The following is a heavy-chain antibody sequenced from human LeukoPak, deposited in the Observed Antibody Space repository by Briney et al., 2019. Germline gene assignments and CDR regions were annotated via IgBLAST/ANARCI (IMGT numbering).Heavy chain of an antibody. V-gene: IGHV4-31*02. CDR3: ARVIVTSIKGARWFDP. D-gene: IGHD5-12*01. CDR1: GGSISSGGYY. J-gene: IGHJ5*02. CDR2: IYYSGST. Sequence: PSQTLSLTCTVSGGSISSGGYYWSWIRQHPGKGLEWIGYIYYSGSTYYNPSLKSRVIISVDTSKNQFSLKLSSVTAADTAVYYCARVIVTSIKGARWFDPWGQGTLVTASS.